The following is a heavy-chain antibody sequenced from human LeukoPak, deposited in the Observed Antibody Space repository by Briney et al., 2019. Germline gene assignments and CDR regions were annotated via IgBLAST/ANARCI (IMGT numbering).Heavy chain of an antibody. CDR1: GGSISSYY. CDR3: ARATCSGGSCYYPY. J-gene: IGHJ4*02. CDR2: IHYSGST. D-gene: IGHD2-15*01. Sequence: SETLSLTCTVSGGSISSYYWSWIRQPPGKGLEWIGYIHYSGSTNYNPSLKSRVTISVDTSKNQFSLKLSSVTAADTAVYYCARATCSGGSCYYPYWGQGTLVTVSS. V-gene: IGHV4-59*01.